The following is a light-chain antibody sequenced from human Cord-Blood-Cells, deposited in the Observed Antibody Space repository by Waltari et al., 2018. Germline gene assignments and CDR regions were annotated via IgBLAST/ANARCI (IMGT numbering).Light chain of an antibody. J-gene: IGLJ3*02. CDR1: SGHSSYI. Sequence: QPVLTQSSSASASLGSSVKLTCTLSSGHSSYIIAWHQQQSGKAPRYLMKLEGSGSYNKGSGVPDRFSGSNSGADRYLTISNLQSEDEADYYCETWDSNTWVFGGGTKLTVL. CDR2: LEGSGSY. CDR3: ETWDSNTWV. V-gene: IGLV4-60*03.